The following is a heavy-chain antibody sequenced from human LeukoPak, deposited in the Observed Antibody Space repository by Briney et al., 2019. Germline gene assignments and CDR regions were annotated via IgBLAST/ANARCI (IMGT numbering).Heavy chain of an antibody. CDR2: IYSGGST. CDR1: GFTVSSNY. J-gene: IGHJ4*02. D-gene: IGHD6-19*01. Sequence: GGSLRLSCAASGFTVSSNYMSWVRQAPGKGLEWVSVIYSGGSTYYADSVKGRFTISRDNSKNTLYLQMNSLRAEDTAVYYCARDGSFSSGWYGGVDYWGQGTLVTVSS. CDR3: ARDGSFSSGWYGGVDY. V-gene: IGHV3-53*01.